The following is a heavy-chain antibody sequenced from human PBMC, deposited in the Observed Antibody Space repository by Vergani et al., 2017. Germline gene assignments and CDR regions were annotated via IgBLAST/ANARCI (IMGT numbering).Heavy chain of an antibody. CDR1: GYTLTELS. D-gene: IGHD6-19*01. CDR2: ISAYNGNT. CDR3: AREETVAAHGD. J-gene: IGHJ4*02. V-gene: IGHV1-18*01. Sequence: QVQLVQSGAEVKKPGASVKVSCKVSGYTLTELSMHWVRQAPGKGLEWMGWISAYNGNTNYAQKLQGRVTMTTDTSTSTAYMELRSLRSDDTAVYYCAREETVAAHGDWGQGTLVTVSS.